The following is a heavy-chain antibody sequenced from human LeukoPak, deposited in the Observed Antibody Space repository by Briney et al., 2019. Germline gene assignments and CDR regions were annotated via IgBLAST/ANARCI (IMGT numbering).Heavy chain of an antibody. Sequence: PSETLSLTCTVSGGSISSSSYYWGWIRQPPGKGLEWIGSIYYSGSTYYNPSLKSRATISVDTSKNQFSLKLSSVTAADTAVYYCARGEGDYADYWGQGTLVTVSS. CDR2: IYYSGST. V-gene: IGHV4-39*07. J-gene: IGHJ4*02. D-gene: IGHD3-16*01. CDR1: GGSISSSSYY. CDR3: ARGEGDYADY.